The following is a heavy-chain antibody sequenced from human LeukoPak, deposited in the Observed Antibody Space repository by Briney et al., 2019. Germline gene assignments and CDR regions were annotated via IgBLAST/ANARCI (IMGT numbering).Heavy chain of an antibody. CDR1: GYTFTSYD. J-gene: IGHJ4*02. D-gene: IGHD2-15*01. V-gene: IGHV1-8*03. Sequence: GSSVNVSCKASGYTFTSYDINWVRQATGRGREGMGWMNPNSGNTGYAQKFQGRVTITRNTSIGTAYLEMRRLRCEDTAVYYCARGGYCSGGRCYLLHWGQGPLVSVSS. CDR2: MNPNSGNT. CDR3: ARGGYCSGGRCYLLH.